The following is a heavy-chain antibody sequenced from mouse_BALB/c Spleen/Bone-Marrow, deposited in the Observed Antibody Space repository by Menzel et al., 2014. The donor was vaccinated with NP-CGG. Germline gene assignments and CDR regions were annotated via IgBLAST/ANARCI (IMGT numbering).Heavy chain of an antibody. J-gene: IGHJ2*01. CDR2: INPYNGGT. V-gene: IGHV1-18*01. D-gene: IGHD1-1*01. CDR1: GYSFTGYT. CDR3: ARVYYGSSSFYFDY. Sequence: DVKLQESGPELVKPGASMKISCKASGYSFTGYTMNWVKQSHGKNLEWIGLINPYNGGTNYNQKFKGKATLTVDKSSSTAYMELLSLTSEDSAVYYCARVYYGSSSFYFDYWGQGTTLTVSS.